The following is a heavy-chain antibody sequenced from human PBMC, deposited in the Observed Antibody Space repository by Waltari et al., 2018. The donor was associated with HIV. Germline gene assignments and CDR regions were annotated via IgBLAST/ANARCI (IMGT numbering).Heavy chain of an antibody. CDR1: GCTLKNAW. CDR3: STFEMGSSRDF. D-gene: IGHD1-26*01. J-gene: IGHJ4*02. V-gene: IGHV3-15*01. CDR2: IKSRADGGTR. Sequence: EVQLVESGGDLVKPGGSLILADRVSGCTLKNAWLSWFSQAPGKGLQWLGHIKSRADGGTRDYAASVSGRFIISTDDLNNTLFLQMNKLKVEDTALYYCSTFEMGSSRDFWGQGTLVTVSS.